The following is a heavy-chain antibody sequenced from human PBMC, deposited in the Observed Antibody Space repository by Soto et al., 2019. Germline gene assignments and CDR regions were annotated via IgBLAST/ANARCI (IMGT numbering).Heavy chain of an antibody. V-gene: IGHV3-11*01. Sequence: QVQLVESGGGLVKPGGSLRLSCAASGFTFSDYYMSCIRQAPGTWLEWVSYISSSGSTIYYADSVKGRFTIPRDNAKNSLELQINSLRAEDTAVYYCEARADYYYYYKMDVLGKGTTGTVFS. CDR3: EARADYYYYYKMDV. CDR1: GFTFSDYY. J-gene: IGHJ6*03. CDR2: ISSSGSTI.